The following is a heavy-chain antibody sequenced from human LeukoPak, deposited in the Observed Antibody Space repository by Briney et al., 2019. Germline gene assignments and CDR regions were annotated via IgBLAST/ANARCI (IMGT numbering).Heavy chain of an antibody. CDR2: IYYSGST. Sequence: PSETLSLTCTVSGGSTSSYYWSWIRQPPGKGLEWIGYIYYSGSTNYNPSLKSRVTISVDTSKNQFSLKLSSVTAADTAVYYCARDIAVAGLDAFDIWGQETMVTVSS. D-gene: IGHD6-19*01. CDR3: ARDIAVAGLDAFDI. V-gene: IGHV4-59*01. CDR1: GGSTSSYY. J-gene: IGHJ3*02.